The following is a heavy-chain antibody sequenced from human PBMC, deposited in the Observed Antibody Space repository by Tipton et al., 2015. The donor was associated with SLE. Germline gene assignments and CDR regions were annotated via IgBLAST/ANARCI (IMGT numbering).Heavy chain of an antibody. CDR1: GGSLTTGTYY. D-gene: IGHD4-11*01. CDR2: IYTSGST. Sequence: LRLSCTVSGGSLTTGTYYWTWIRQPAGKGLDWIGHIYTSGSTNYNPSLKSRVTISVDTSTNHFSLKLSSVTAADTAVYYCARQFIQYLADPFDNWGQGTLVTVSS. CDR3: ARQFIQYLADPFDN. J-gene: IGHJ4*02. V-gene: IGHV4-61*09.